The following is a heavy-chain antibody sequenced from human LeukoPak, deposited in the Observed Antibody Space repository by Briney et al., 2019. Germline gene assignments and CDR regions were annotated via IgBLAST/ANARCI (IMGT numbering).Heavy chain of an antibody. CDR2: IKQDGSDK. Sequence: GGSLRLSCAASGFTFSNYYMSWIRQAPGKGLEWVANIKQDGSDKSYVDSVKGRFTISRDNAENSLYLQMNSLRAEDTAVYFCARDREVGATIHDYWGQGTLVTVSS. J-gene: IGHJ4*02. CDR1: GFTFSNYY. D-gene: IGHD1-26*01. CDR3: ARDREVGATIHDY. V-gene: IGHV3-7*01.